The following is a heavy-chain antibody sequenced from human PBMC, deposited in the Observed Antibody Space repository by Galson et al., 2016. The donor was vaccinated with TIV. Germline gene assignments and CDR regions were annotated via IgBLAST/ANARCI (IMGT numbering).Heavy chain of an antibody. D-gene: IGHD1-1*01. V-gene: IGHV4-31*03. CDR2: INHSGRT. Sequence: TLSLTCTVSGGSISSDGFFWHWIRQLPGRGLEWIGHINHSGRTYYNPSLKNGVRLSVDKSNSQFSLNLSSVTAADTAVYYCARSLVATVWGNWSYFDYWGQGTLVTVSS. CDR3: ARSLVATVWGNWSYFDY. J-gene: IGHJ4*02. CDR1: GGSISSDGFF.